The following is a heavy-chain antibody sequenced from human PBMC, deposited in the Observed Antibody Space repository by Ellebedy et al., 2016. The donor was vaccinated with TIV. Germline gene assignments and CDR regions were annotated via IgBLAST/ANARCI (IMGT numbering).Heavy chain of an antibody. V-gene: IGHV1-46*01. CDR2: INPSGGST. Sequence: AASVKVSCKAFGYTFTRYYLHWVRQAPGQGLEWMGVINPSGGSTNYAQKFHGRVTMTRDTSTSTVYMELSSLRSEDTAVYYCAREDTTVTSDGRNGMDVWGQGTTVTVSS. CDR1: GYTFTRYY. J-gene: IGHJ6*02. D-gene: IGHD4-17*01. CDR3: AREDTTVTSDGRNGMDV.